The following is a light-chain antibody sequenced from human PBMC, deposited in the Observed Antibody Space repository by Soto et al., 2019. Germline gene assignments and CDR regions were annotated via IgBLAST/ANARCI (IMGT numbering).Light chain of an antibody. J-gene: IGKJ2*01. CDR3: KQYGTSPVT. CDR1: QTVSNTY. V-gene: IGKV3-20*01. CDR2: GAS. Sequence: EIVLTQSPGTLSLSPGERATLSCRASQTVSNTYLAWYQHKPGQAPRLLIYGASDRATGIPDRFSGSGSVTDFTLTISSLEPEDFALYYCKQYGTSPVTFGQGTKLEI.